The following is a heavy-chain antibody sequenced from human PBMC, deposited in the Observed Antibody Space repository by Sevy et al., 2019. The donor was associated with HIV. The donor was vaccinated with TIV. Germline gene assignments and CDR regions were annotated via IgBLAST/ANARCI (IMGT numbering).Heavy chain of an antibody. V-gene: IGHV3-15*07. Sequence: GGSLRLSCAASGFTLNKAWMNWVRQAPGKGLEWVGRIKSETDGGTTDYAEPVKGRFSTSSDDSKNTLYLQMNSLKIEDTAVYYCSMEDGYNYFDYWGQGALVTVSS. J-gene: IGHJ4*02. CDR2: IKSETDGGTT. CDR1: GFTLNKAW. CDR3: SMEDGYNYFDY. D-gene: IGHD5-12*01.